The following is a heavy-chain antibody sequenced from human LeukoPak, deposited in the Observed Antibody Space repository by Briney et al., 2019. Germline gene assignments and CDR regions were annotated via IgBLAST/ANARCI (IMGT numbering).Heavy chain of an antibody. Sequence: GGSLRLSCAASGFTFTSYTMNWVRQAPGKGLEWISHISGSGNFIYYADSAKGRFTISRDNAKNSLFLQMNSLRAEDTAVYYCATDIMKNLRIAVAGTPGAFDIWGQGTMVTVSS. J-gene: IGHJ3*02. CDR2: ISGSGNFI. D-gene: IGHD6-19*01. CDR1: GFTFTSYT. CDR3: ATDIMKNLRIAVAGTPGAFDI. V-gene: IGHV3-21*05.